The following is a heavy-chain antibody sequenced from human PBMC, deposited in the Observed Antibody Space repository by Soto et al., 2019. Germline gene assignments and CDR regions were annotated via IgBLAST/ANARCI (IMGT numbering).Heavy chain of an antibody. CDR1: VGTFSGSY. CDR3: ARGRLLEEDIVARSWFDP. D-gene: IGHD2-15*01. CDR2: INHSGST. J-gene: IGHJ5*02. V-gene: IGHV4-34*01. Sequence: PSETMSLTCAVYVGTFSGSYCSWICQPPGKGLEWIGEINHSGSTNYNPSLKSRVTISVDTSKNQFSLKLSSVTAADTAVYYCARGRLLEEDIVARSWFDPWVQGNLVT.